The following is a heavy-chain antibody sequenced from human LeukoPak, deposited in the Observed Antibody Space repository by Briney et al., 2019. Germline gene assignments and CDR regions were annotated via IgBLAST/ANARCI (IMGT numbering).Heavy chain of an antibody. J-gene: IGHJ4*02. CDR2: IKSKTDGGTT. D-gene: IGHD3-22*01. CDR1: GFTFSSYS. Sequence: GGSLRLSCAASGFTFSSYSMNWVRQAPGKGLEWVGRIKSKTDGGTTDYAAHVKGRFTISRAESKNTLYLQMNSLKTEDTAVYYCTTETYYYDSSGYYGVDYWGQGTLVTVSS. V-gene: IGHV3-15*01. CDR3: TTETYYYDSSGYYGVDY.